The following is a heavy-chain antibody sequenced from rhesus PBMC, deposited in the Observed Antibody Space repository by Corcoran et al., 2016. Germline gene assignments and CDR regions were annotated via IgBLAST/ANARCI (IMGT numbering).Heavy chain of an antibody. CDR3: ARACTGSGCYSYVGFDY. CDR1: GGSISGYYY. CDR2: FYGSSTST. V-gene: IGHV4-73*01. D-gene: IGHD2-21*01. J-gene: IGHJ4*01. Sequence: QVQLQQWGEGLVKPSETLSLTCAVYGGSISGYYYWSWIRQPPGKGLEWIGYFYGSSTSTNYNPSLKSRVTISKDTSKNQFSLKLSSVTAADTAVYYCARACTGSGCYSYVGFDYWGQGVLVTVSS.